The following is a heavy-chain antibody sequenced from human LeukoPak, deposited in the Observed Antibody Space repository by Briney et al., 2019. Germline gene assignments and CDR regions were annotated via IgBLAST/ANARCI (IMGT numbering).Heavy chain of an antibody. V-gene: IGHV3-21*01. CDR2: ISGSSTYI. D-gene: IGHD6-19*01. CDR3: ARTTLGYSSGWSPFDS. CDR1: GFTVSSNY. Sequence: GGSLKLSCAASGFTVSSNYMSWVRQAPGKGLEWVSSISGSSTYIYYAGSLKGRFTISRDNAKNSLYLQMDSLRVEDTAVYYCARTTLGYSSGWSPFDSWGQGTLVTVSS. J-gene: IGHJ4*02.